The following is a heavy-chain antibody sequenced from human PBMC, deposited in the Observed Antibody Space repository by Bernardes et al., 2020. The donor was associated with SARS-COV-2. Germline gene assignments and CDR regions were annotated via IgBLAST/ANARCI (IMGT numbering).Heavy chain of an antibody. CDR1: GGSISSHY. J-gene: IGHJ4*02. CDR3: ARDAGNGDLHFDF. D-gene: IGHD4-17*01. V-gene: IGHV4-59*11. CDR2: IYYSGST. Sequence: ETLSLTCTVSGGSISSHYWSWIRQPPGKGLEWIGYIYYSGSTNYNPSLESRVTISVDTSKKQFSLNLTSVTAADTAVYYCARDAGNGDLHFDFWGQGTLVSVSS.